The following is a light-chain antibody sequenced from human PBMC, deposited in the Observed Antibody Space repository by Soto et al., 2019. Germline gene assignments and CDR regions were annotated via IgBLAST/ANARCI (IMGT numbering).Light chain of an antibody. CDR3: QQYGRAPIT. V-gene: IGKV3-20*01. CDR2: GAS. Sequence: EIVLTQSPGTLSLSPWERATLSCRASQTISNSLLAWYQQKLGQSPRLLIYGASTRATGIPDRFIGSGSGTDFTLTISRLEPEDFAVYACQQYGRAPITFGQGTRLEIK. CDR1: QTISNSL. J-gene: IGKJ5*01.